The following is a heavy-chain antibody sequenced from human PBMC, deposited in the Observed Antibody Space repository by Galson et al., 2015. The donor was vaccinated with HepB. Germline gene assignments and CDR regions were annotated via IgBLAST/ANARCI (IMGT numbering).Heavy chain of an antibody. CDR1: GYTFTTYG. CDR2: VNPSGGST. V-gene: IGHV1-46*01. Sequence: SVKVSCTASGYTFTTYGFSWLRQAPGQGLEWMGIVNPSGGSTSYAQKFQGRVTMTRDTSTSTVYMELSSLRSEDTAVYYCASGGVLEYYFDYWGQGTLVTVSS. J-gene: IGHJ4*02. D-gene: IGHD3-16*01. CDR3: ASGGVLEYYFDY.